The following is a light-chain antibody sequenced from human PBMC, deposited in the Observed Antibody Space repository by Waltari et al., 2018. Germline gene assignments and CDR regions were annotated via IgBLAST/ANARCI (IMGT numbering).Light chain of an antibody. V-gene: IGLV1-47*02. CDR2: NGK. Sequence: SVMTQAPSVSGAPGQSVTISCSGSSSNIGSSYVYWYQQLSGKAPKLLIYNGKQRPSGVPDRFSASNSGTSASLAISGLQSKDEADYYCSAWDSSLSDVLVGGGTRLTVL. CDR1: SSNIGSSY. CDR3: SAWDSSLSDVL. J-gene: IGLJ2*01.